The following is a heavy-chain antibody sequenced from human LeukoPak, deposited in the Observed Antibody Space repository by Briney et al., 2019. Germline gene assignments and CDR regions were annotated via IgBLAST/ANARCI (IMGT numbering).Heavy chain of an antibody. Sequence: SVKVSCKASGGTFSSYTISWVRQAPEQGLEWMGGIIPIFGTANYAQKFQGRVTITADESTSTAYMELSSLRSEDTAVYYCARDREEYSSSWYVAFDIWGQGTMVTVSS. CDR3: ARDREEYSSSWYVAFDI. CDR2: IIPIFGTA. J-gene: IGHJ3*02. D-gene: IGHD6-13*01. CDR1: GGTFSSYT. V-gene: IGHV1-69*13.